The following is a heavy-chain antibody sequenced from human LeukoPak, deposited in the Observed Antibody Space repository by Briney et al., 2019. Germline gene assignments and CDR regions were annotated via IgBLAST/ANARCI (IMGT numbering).Heavy chain of an antibody. CDR3: AREIVVIPAAIGWSDP. CDR1: GGSISSYY. Sequence: SETLSLTCTVSGGSISSYYWSWIRQRAGKGLEWIGRIYTSGSTNYNPSLKSRVTTSVDTSKNQFSLKLSSVTAAATTASYSAREIVVIPAAIGWSDPWGQGTLVTVSS. V-gene: IGHV4-4*07. D-gene: IGHD2-2*01. CDR2: IYTSGST. J-gene: IGHJ5*02.